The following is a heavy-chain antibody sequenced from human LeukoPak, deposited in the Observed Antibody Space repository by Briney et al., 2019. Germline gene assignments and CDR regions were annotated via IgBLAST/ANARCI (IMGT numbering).Heavy chain of an antibody. Sequence: ASVKVSCKASGYTFTSYAMNWVRQAPGQGLEWMGWINTNTGNPTYAQGFTGRFVFSLDTSVSTAYLQICSPKAEDTAVYYCARDLRGVRYDFWNGYYSDYYYGMDVWGQGTTVTVSS. CDR1: GYTFTSYA. V-gene: IGHV7-4-1*01. J-gene: IGHJ6*02. CDR2: INTNTGNP. D-gene: IGHD3-3*01. CDR3: ARDLRGVRYDFWNGYYSDYYYGMDV.